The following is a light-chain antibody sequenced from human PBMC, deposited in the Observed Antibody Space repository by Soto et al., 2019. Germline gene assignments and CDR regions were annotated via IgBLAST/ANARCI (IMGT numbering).Light chain of an antibody. CDR3: QKYNSAPWT. CDR2: AAS. CDR1: QVINNY. J-gene: IGKJ1*01. Sequence: DIQMTQSPSSLSASVGDRVTITCRASQVINNYLAWYQQKPGKVPKLLIYAASTLQSGVPFRFSGSGPGTAFTLTISSLQPEDVATYYCQKYNSAPWTVGQGTKVEIK. V-gene: IGKV1-27*01.